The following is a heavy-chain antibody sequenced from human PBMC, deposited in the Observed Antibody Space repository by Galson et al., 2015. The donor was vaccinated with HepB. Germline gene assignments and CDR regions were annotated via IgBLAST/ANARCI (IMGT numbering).Heavy chain of an antibody. CDR2: ISFDGSNK. V-gene: IGHV3-30-3*01. CDR3: AKDQGNSGNNFLRPLLYYYYYGMDV. Sequence: SLRLSCAASGFTFSNYAMYWVRQAPGKGLEWVAVISFDGSNKNYADSVKGRFTISRDNSKNTLYLQMNSLRAEDTAVYYCAKDQGNSGNNFLRPLLYYYYYGMDVWGQGTTVIVS. J-gene: IGHJ6*02. CDR1: GFTFSNYA. D-gene: IGHD5-12*01.